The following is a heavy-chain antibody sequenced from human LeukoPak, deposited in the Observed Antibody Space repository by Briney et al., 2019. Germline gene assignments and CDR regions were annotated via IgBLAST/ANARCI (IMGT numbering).Heavy chain of an antibody. CDR2: IYHSGST. J-gene: IGHJ4*02. V-gene: IGHV4-30-2*01. CDR1: GGSISSGGYS. D-gene: IGHD3-10*01. CDR3: ARGEYYGSGSYYTPYYFDY. Sequence: PSQTLSLTCAVSGGSISSGGYSWSWIRQPPGKGLEWIGYIYHSGSTYYNPSLKSRVTISVDRSKNQFSLKLSSVTAADTAVYYCARGEYYGSGSYYTPYYFDYWGQGTLVTVSS.